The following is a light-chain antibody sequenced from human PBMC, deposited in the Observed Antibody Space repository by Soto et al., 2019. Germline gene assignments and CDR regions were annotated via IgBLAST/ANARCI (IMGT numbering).Light chain of an antibody. J-gene: IGKJ1*01. Sequence: EVMLTQSPGTLSLSPGERATLSCRASQSVSSNYLAWYQQKSGQAPRLLIYGASNRATGIPDRFSGSGSGTDFTLTNRRLEPEDFAVYYCQQYETSPRTFGQGTKVEFK. CDR3: QQYETSPRT. V-gene: IGKV3-20*01. CDR1: QSVSSNY. CDR2: GAS.